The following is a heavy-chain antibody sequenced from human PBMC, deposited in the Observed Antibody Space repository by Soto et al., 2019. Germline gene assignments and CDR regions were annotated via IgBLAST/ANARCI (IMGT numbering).Heavy chain of an antibody. CDR1: GGSFGNSG. D-gene: IGHD3-3*01. CDR2: FIPVYRTL. J-gene: IGHJ4*02. Sequence: ASVKVSCKASGGSFGNSGINWVRQTPGQGLEWLGGFIPVYRTLNYAQKFQGRVTITADESTGTAYMTLSSVASDDTAVYYCATGVIWIGYFTVDSWGQGTRVTVSS. CDR3: ATGVIWIGYFTVDS. V-gene: IGHV1-69*13.